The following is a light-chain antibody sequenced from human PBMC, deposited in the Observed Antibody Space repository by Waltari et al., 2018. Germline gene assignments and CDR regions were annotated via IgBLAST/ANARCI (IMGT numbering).Light chain of an antibody. J-gene: IGKJ5*01. CDR1: QSVSND. CDR2: GAS. CDR3: QQYNKWPPIT. Sequence: EIVMTQSPATLSVSPGERATLSCRASQSVSNDLAWYQQQTGQSPRLLIYGASTRATGIPARFSGSGSGTEFTLTINSIQSEDFAVYYCQQYNKWPPITFGQGTRLDIK. V-gene: IGKV3-15*01.